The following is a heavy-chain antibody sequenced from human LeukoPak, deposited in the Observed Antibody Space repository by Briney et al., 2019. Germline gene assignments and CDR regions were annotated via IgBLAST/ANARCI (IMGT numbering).Heavy chain of an antibody. V-gene: IGHV4-59*08. Sequence: PSETLSLTCAVSGGSIRSYDWSWIRQPPGKGLEWIGCIYNNGSTNYNPSLKSRVTTVVDTSNNRFSLKLSSVTAADTAVYYCAGHGRSGLFDYWGQGTLVTVSS. D-gene: IGHD1-14*01. CDR1: GGSIRSYD. CDR3: AGHGRSGLFDY. CDR2: IYNNGST. J-gene: IGHJ4*02.